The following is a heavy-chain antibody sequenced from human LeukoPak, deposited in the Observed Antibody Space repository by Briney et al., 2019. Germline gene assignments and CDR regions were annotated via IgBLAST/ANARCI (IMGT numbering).Heavy chain of an antibody. J-gene: IGHJ4*02. CDR1: GFTFDDYG. CDR3: AKDHTYYYDSSGPYYFDY. V-gene: IGHV3-30*02. CDR2: IRYDGSNK. D-gene: IGHD3-22*01. Sequence: GGSLRLSCAASGFTFDDYGMSWVRQAPGKGLEWVAFIRYDGSNKYYADSVKGRFTISRDNSKNTLYLQMNSLRAEDTAVYYCAKDHTYYYDSSGPYYFDYWGQGTLVTVSS.